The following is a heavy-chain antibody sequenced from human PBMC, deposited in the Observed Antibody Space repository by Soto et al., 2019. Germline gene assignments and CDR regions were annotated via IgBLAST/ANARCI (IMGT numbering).Heavy chain of an antibody. CDR1: GGSISSGGYS. Sequence: QLQLQESGSGLVRPSQTLSLTCAVSGGSISSGGYSWNWIRQPPGKGLEWIGYIYHSGSTLYNPSLESRVTIALDKSKNLFSPKRRSVTAVDKAVYYCARDQLDGYWFDPWGQGTPVTVSS. J-gene: IGHJ5*02. CDR2: IYHSGST. V-gene: IGHV4-30-2*01. CDR3: ARDQLDGYWFDP. D-gene: IGHD1-1*01.